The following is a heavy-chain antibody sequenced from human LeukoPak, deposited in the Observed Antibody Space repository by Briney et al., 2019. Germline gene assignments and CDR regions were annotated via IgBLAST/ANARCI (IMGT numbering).Heavy chain of an antibody. CDR1: SGSISNYY. V-gene: IGHV4-59*01. D-gene: IGHD5-18*01. J-gene: IGHJ6*03. CDR2: IYYSGST. CDR3: ARGYSYGPYYYYYYMDV. Sequence: PSQTLSLTCTVSSGSISNYYGSCIRQPPGNGLEWLGYIYYSGSTNYNPSLKSRVTISVDTSKNQFSLKLSSVTAADTAVYYCARGYSYGPYYYYYYMDVWGKGTTVTVSS.